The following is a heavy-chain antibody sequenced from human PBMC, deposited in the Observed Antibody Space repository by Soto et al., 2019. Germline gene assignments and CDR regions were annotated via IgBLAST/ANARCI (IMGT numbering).Heavy chain of an antibody. V-gene: IGHV2-5*01. CDR3: VHSRQQVPEATFVM. Sequence: PPPMKPTENLPRPRAFSDFSLSARGRNVGCILQPPGKALEWLTLIYWNDDKRYNPSLKSRLTITKDTSENQVVLTMTNMDPVDTAIYYCVHSRQQVPEATFVMWGQGTMVTVSS. J-gene: IGHJ3*02. D-gene: IGHD6-13*01. CDR1: DFSLSARGRN. CDR2: IYWNDDK.